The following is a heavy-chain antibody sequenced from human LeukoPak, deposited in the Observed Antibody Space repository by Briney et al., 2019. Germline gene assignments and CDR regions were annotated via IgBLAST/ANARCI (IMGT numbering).Heavy chain of an antibody. CDR2: INHSGST. D-gene: IGHD2-15*01. CDR3: AKALRRSGYFDY. J-gene: IGHJ4*02. CDR1: GGSFSGYY. V-gene: IGHV4-34*01. Sequence: SDTLSLTCAVYGGSFSGYYWSWIRQPPGKGLEWIGEINHSGSTNYNPSLKSRVTISVDTSKNQFSLKLSSVTAADTAVYYCAKALRRSGYFDYWGEGTLVTVSS.